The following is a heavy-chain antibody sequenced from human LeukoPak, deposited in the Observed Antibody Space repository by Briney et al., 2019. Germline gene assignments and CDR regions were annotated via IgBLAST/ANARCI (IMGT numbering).Heavy chain of an antibody. V-gene: IGHV4-34*01. CDR2: INNGGST. J-gene: IGHJ4*02. CDR3: AGGRRLWGISTYKWEQHDY. Sequence: SENLSCTGAGYGWTFSGYYWSWIPQPPGKGREWSGNINNGGSTNYHPSLKSRVNISVDTSKNQFSLKLSSVTAADTAVYYCAGGRRLWGISTYKWEQHDYWGQGTLVTVSS. D-gene: IGHD1-26*01. CDR1: GWTFSGYY.